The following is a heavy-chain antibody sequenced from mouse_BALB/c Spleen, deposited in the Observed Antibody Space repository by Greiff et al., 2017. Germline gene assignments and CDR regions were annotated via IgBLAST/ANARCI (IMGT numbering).Heavy chain of an antibody. V-gene: IGHV4-2*02. Sequence: EVQLVESGGGLVQPGGSLNLSCAASGFDFSRYWMSWARQAPGKGQEWIGEINPGSSTINYTPSLKDKFIISRDNAKNTLYLQMSKVRSEDTALYYCARLQYYAMDYWGQGTSVTVSS. J-gene: IGHJ4*01. CDR1: GFDFSRYW. CDR2: INPGSSTI. CDR3: ARLQYYAMDY.